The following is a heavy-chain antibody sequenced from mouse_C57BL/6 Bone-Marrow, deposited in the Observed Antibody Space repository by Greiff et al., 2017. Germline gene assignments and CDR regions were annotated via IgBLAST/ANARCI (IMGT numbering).Heavy chain of an antibody. J-gene: IGHJ2*01. D-gene: IGHD1-1*01. Sequence: QVQLQQPGAELVRPGSSVKLSCKASGYTFTSYWMHWVKQRPIQGLEWIGNIDPSDSETHYNQKFKDKATLTVDKSSSTAYMQLSRLTSEDSAVYYCARGGVITTVVEGYWGQGTTLTVSS. CDR2: IDPSDSET. V-gene: IGHV1-52*01. CDR3: ARGGVITTVVEGY. CDR1: GYTFTSYW.